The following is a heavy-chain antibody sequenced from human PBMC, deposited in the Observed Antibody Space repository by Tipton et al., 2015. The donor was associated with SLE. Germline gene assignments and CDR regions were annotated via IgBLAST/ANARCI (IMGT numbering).Heavy chain of an antibody. V-gene: IGHV4-34*01. CDR2: VNYSGST. J-gene: IGHJ3*02. CDR1: GGSFSGYF. Sequence: TLSLTCAVYGGSFSGYFWTWIRQPPGKGLEWIGEVNYSGSTSYNPSLQSRVTISVDTSKNQFSLNLSSVTAADTAVYYCARVVVVISDAFDIWGQGTMVTVSS. D-gene: IGHD3-22*01. CDR3: ARVVVVISDAFDI.